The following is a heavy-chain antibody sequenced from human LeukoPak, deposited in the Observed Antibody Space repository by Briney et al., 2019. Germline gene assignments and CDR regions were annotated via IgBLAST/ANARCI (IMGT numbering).Heavy chain of an antibody. CDR3: AKGGYDYVEIGYFDY. Sequence: LGGSLRLSCVASGFSFSNYAMSWVRQAPGKGLERVSLIIASSGSTFYADSVKGRFTISRDKSTNTLYLQMNSLRAEDTAVYYCAKGGYDYVEIGYFDYWGQGTLVTVSS. CDR2: IIASSGST. CDR1: GFSFSNYA. J-gene: IGHJ4*02. V-gene: IGHV3-23*01. D-gene: IGHD5-12*01.